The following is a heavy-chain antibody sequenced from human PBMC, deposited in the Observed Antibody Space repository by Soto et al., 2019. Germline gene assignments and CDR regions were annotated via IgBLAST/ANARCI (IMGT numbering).Heavy chain of an antibody. Sequence: SETLSLTCTVSGGSMSNFYWTWVRQPPGKGLEWIGYIYYSGRTNYNPSLKSRVTISVDTSKNQFSLKLSSVTAADTAVYYCARGYCSSTICYIWDNWFDPWGQGTLVTVSS. CDR3: ARGYCSSTICYIWDNWFDP. CDR1: GGSMSNFY. V-gene: IGHV4-59*01. D-gene: IGHD2-2*02. CDR2: IYYSGRT. J-gene: IGHJ5*02.